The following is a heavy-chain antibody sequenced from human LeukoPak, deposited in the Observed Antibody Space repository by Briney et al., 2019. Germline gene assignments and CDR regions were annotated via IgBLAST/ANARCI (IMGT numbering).Heavy chain of an antibody. V-gene: IGHV1-18*04. CDR2: LSGYTGHT. J-gene: IGHJ4*02. CDR3: ARGPGIAVAGVFDY. D-gene: IGHD6-19*01. Sequence: ASVTVSCTASGYTFTNYGINWVRQAPGQGLEWLGWLSGYTGHTNYVQKIQGRVTMTTDTSTNTAYMELRSLRSDDTAVYYCARGPGIAVAGVFDYWGQGSLVTVSS. CDR1: GYTFTNYG.